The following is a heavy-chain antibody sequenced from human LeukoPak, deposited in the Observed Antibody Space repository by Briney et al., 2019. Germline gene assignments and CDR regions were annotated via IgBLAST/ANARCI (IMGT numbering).Heavy chain of an antibody. D-gene: IGHD3-22*01. CDR3: ARGRGDTSGYYYVPLFI. J-gene: IGHJ4*02. CDR2: INHSGTT. Sequence: SETLSLTCAVYGGSFSGFYWNWIRQPPGKGLEWIGEINHSGTTNYNPSLKSRVTISVDTSKNQFSLKLSSVTAADTAVYYCARGRGDTSGYYYVPLFIWGQGTLATVSS. CDR1: GGSFSGFY. V-gene: IGHV4-34*01.